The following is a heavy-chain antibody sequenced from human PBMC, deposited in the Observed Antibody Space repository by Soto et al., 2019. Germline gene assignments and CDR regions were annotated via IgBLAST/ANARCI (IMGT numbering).Heavy chain of an antibody. CDR1: GGSISSGGYS. CDR2: IYHSGST. D-gene: IGHD3-10*02. V-gene: IGHV4-30-2*01. J-gene: IGHJ4*02. Sequence: SETLSLTCAVSGGSISSGGYSWSWIRQPPGKGLEWIGYIYHSGSTYYNPSLKSRVTISVDRSKNQFSLKLSSVTAADTAVYYCAREGTMAGEGYFDYWGQGTLVTVSS. CDR3: AREGTMAGEGYFDY.